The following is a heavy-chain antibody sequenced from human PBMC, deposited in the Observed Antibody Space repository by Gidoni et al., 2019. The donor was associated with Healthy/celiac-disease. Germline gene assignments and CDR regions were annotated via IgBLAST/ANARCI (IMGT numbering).Heavy chain of an antibody. CDR3: ARLYSGYVDY. Sequence: EVQLVESGGGLVQPGGSLRLSCAASGFTFRSYEMNWVRQAPGKGLEWVSYSSSSGSTIYYADSVKGRFTISRDNAKNSLYLQMNSLRAEDTAVYYCARLYSGYVDYWGQGTLVTVSS. CDR1: GFTFRSYE. J-gene: IGHJ4*02. V-gene: IGHV3-48*03. D-gene: IGHD5-12*01. CDR2: SSSSGSTI.